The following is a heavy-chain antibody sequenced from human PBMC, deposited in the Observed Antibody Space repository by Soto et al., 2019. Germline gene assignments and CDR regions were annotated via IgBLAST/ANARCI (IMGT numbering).Heavy chain of an antibody. CDR1: GFTFSSYS. J-gene: IGHJ4*02. Sequence: EVQLVESGEGLVQPGGSLRLSCAASGFTFSSYSMNWVRQAPGKGLEWVSYISSSSSTIYYADSVKGRFTISRDNAKNSLYLQMNSLRAEDTAVYYCARANYYGSPGDFDYWGQGTLVTVSS. D-gene: IGHD3-10*01. V-gene: IGHV3-48*01. CDR2: ISSSSSTI. CDR3: ARANYYGSPGDFDY.